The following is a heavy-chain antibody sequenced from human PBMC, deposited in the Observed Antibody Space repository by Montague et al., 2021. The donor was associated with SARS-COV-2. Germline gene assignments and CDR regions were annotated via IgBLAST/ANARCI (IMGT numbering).Heavy chain of an antibody. J-gene: IGHJ6*02. D-gene: IGHD3-10*01. CDR3: AREGSGRGYYYYGMDV. CDR1: GGSISSYY. V-gene: IGHV4-59*01. CDR2: IYYSGST. Sequence: SETLSLTCTVSGGSISSYYWSWIWQPPGKGLEWIGYIYYSGSTNYNPSLKSRVTISVDTSKNQFSLKLSSVTAAGTAVYYCAREGSGRGYYYYGMDVWGQGTTVTVSS.